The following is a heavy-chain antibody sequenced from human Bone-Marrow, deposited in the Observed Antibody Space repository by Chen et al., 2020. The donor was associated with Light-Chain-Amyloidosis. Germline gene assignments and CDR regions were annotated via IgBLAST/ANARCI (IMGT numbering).Heavy chain of an antibody. V-gene: IGHV5-51*01. D-gene: IGHD5-12*01. Sequence: EVQLEQSGAEVRKAGESLKISCKTSGYPSTTYGIVWLRQTPGKGLEWMGIIYTRDSETTYNPSFEGHVTISADRSTRTSYLQWSGLKASDSGMYYCATQHFLGGYPGEWGQGTLVTVSS. CDR3: ATQHFLGGYPGE. CDR1: GYPSTTYG. CDR2: IYTRDSET. J-gene: IGHJ4*02.